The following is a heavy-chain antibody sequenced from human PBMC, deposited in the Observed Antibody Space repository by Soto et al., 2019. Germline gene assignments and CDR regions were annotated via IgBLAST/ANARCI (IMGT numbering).Heavy chain of an antibody. V-gene: IGHV4-34*01. CDR1: GGSFSGYY. CDR3: ARGPRVTMVRGRSGAWFDP. D-gene: IGHD3-10*01. Sequence: KTLETLSLTCAVYGGSFSGYYWSWIRQPPGKGLEWIGEINHSGSTNYNPSLKSRVTISVDTSKNQFSLKLSSVTAADTAVYYCARGPRVTMVRGRSGAWFDPWGQGTLVTVSS. CDR2: INHSGST. J-gene: IGHJ5*02.